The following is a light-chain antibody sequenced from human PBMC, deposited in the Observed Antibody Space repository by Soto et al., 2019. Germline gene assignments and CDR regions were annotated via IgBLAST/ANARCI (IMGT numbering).Light chain of an antibody. Sequence: QALVTQPPSVSGAPGQRVTISCTGSSSNIGAGYDVHWYQQLPGTAPKLLIYGNSNRPSGVPDRFSGSKSGTSASLAITGLQAEDEADYYCQSYDSSLSGNWVFGGGTKLTVL. CDR2: GNS. J-gene: IGLJ3*02. V-gene: IGLV1-40*01. CDR3: QSYDSSLSGNWV. CDR1: SSNIGAGYD.